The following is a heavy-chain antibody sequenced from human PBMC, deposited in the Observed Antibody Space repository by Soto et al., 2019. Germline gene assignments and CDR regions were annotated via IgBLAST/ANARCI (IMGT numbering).Heavy chain of an antibody. V-gene: IGHV3-33*01. CDR1: GFTFSSYG. Sequence: PGGSLRLSCAASGFTFSSYGMHWVRQAPGKGLEWVAVIWYDGSNKYYADSVKGRFTISRDNSKNTLYLQMNGLRAEDTAVYYCARGGGYYYDSSGPRFDYWGQGTLVTVSS. D-gene: IGHD3-22*01. J-gene: IGHJ4*02. CDR3: ARGGGYYYDSSGPRFDY. CDR2: IWYDGSNK.